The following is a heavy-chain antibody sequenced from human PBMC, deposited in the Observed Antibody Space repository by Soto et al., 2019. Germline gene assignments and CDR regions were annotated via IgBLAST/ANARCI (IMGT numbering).Heavy chain of an antibody. V-gene: IGHV1-69*12. CDR2: IIPIFGTA. CDR3: ARSITGTVSYYYGMDV. J-gene: IGHJ6*02. D-gene: IGHD1-20*01. Sequence: QVQLVQSGAEVKKPGSSVKVSCKASGGTFSSYAISWVRQAPGQGLEWMGGIIPIFGTANYAQKFQGRVTITAEEATSTAYMELSSLRSEDTAVYYCARSITGTVSYYYGMDVWGQGTTVTVSS. CDR1: GGTFSSYA.